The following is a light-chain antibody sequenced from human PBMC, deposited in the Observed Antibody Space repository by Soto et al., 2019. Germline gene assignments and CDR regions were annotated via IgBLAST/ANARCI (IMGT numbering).Light chain of an antibody. J-gene: IGKJ4*01. V-gene: IGKV3-15*01. Sequence: EIVMTQSPATLSVSPGERATLSCRASQSVSSNLDWYQQKPGQAPRLLIYGASTRATGIPARFSGSGSGTELTLTISSLQSEDFAVYYCQQYNNWPPPLTFGGGTKVEIK. CDR2: GAS. CDR3: QQYNNWPPPLT. CDR1: QSVSSN.